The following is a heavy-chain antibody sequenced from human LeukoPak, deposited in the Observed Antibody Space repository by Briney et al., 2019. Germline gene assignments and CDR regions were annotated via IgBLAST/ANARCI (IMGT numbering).Heavy chain of an antibody. CDR1: GFTFSSYW. J-gene: IGHJ4*02. CDR3: ARDGRRGDWGDY. D-gene: IGHD2-21*01. Sequence: GGSLRLSCAASGFTFSSYWMSWVRQAPGKGLEWVANIKQDGSEKYYVDSVKGRFTISRDNAKNSLYLQMNSLRVDDTAVYYCARDGRRGDWGDYWGQGTLVTVSS. CDR2: IKQDGSEK. V-gene: IGHV3-7*03.